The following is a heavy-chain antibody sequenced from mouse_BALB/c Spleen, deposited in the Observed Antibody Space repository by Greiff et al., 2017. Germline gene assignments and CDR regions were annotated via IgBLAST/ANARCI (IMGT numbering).Heavy chain of an antibody. Sequence: EVKLVESGGDLVKPGGSLKLSCAASGFTFSSYGMSWVRQTPDKRLEWVATISSGGSYTYYPDSVKGRFTISRDNAKNTLYLQMSSLKSEDTAMYYCARWGITTAWFAYWGQGTLVTVSA. CDR1: GFTFSSYG. CDR3: ARWGITTAWFAY. CDR2: ISSGGSYT. J-gene: IGHJ3*01. D-gene: IGHD2-4*01. V-gene: IGHV5-6*02.